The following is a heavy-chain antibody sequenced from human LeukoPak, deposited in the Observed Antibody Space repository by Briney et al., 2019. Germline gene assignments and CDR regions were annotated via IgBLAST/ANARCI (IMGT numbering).Heavy chain of an antibody. CDR2: INHSGST. CDR3: ARDVMGGDGYNFGYFDY. CDR1: GGSFSGYY. V-gene: IGHV4-34*01. J-gene: IGHJ4*02. D-gene: IGHD5-24*01. Sequence: ETLSLTCAVYGGSFSGYYWSWIRQPPGKGLEWIGEINHSGSTNYNPSLKSRVTISVDTSKNQFSLKLSSVTAADTAVYYCARDVMGGDGYNFGYFDYWGQGTLVTVSS.